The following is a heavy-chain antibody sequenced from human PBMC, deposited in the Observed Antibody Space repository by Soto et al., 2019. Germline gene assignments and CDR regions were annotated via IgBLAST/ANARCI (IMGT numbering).Heavy chain of an antibody. J-gene: IGHJ4*02. V-gene: IGHV1-58*01. CDR1: GVSFTSSA. Sequence: GASVKVSCEACGVSFTSSAVQWVRQARGQRLEWIGWIVVGSGNTNYAQKFQERVTITRDMSTSTAYMELSSLRSEDTAVYYCAASISSSWYGPDYWGQGTLVTVSS. CDR3: AASISSSWYGPDY. D-gene: IGHD6-13*01. CDR2: IVVGSGNT.